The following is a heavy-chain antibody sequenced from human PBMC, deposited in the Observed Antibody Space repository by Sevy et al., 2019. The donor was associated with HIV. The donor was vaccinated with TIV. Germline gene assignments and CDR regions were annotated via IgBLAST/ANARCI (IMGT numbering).Heavy chain of an antibody. V-gene: IGHV3-21*06. J-gene: IGHJ6*02. CDR1: GFTFSSYS. D-gene: IGHD1-26*01. Sequence: GGSLRLSCAASGFTFSSYSMIWVRLAPGKGLEWVSSISSGSTYIYYADSVKGRFTISRDNAKNSLFLQMNSLRADDTAMYYCAGDRGVGTSSYCMGVWGQGTTVTVSS. CDR3: AGDRGVGTSSYCMGV. CDR2: ISSGSTYI.